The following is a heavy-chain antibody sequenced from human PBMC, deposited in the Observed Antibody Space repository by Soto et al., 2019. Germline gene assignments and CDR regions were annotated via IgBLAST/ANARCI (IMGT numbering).Heavy chain of an antibody. CDR1: GFTFSSYG. D-gene: IGHD5-18*01. Sequence: GGSLRLSCAASGFTFSSYGMHWVRQAPGKGLEWVAVIWYDGSNKYYADSVKGRFTISRDNSKNTLYLQMNSLRAEDTAVYYCARDHYGYSYGSAFDYWGQGTLVTVSS. V-gene: IGHV3-33*01. J-gene: IGHJ4*02. CDR3: ARDHYGYSYGSAFDY. CDR2: IWYDGSNK.